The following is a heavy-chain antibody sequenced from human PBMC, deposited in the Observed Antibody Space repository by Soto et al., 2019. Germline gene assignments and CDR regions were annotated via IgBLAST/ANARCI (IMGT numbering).Heavy chain of an antibody. CDR3: AKVGLEEMATKGGFDY. V-gene: IGHV3-23*01. J-gene: IGHJ4*02. Sequence: GGSLRLSCAASGFTFSSYAMSWVRQAPGKGLEWVSAISGSGGSTYYADSVKGRFTISRDNSKNTLYLQMNSLRAEDTAVYYCAKVGLEEMATKGGFDYWGQGTLVTVSS. CDR1: GFTFSSYA. D-gene: IGHD5-12*01. CDR2: ISGSGGST.